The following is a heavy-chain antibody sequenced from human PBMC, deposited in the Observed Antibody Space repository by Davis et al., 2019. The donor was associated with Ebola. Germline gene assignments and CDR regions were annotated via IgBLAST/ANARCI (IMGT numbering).Heavy chain of an antibody. CDR2: ISYDGSNK. CDR3: ARQYSSSSGFSWFDP. J-gene: IGHJ5*02. D-gene: IGHD6-6*01. Sequence: GESLKISCAASGFTFSSYGMHWVRQAPGKGLEWVAVISYDGSNKYYADSVKGRFTISRDNSKNTLYLQMNSLRAEDTAVYYCARQYSSSSGFSWFDPWGQGTLVTVSS. V-gene: IGHV3-30*03. CDR1: GFTFSSYG.